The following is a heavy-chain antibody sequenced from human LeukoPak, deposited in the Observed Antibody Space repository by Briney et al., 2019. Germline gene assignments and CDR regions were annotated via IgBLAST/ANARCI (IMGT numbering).Heavy chain of an antibody. CDR3: ARPFGGAPWFDP. D-gene: IGHD3-16*01. CDR1: GFTFSSYS. Sequence: GGSLRLSCAASGFTFSSYSMNWVRQAPGKGLEWVSSISTSSSYIYYADSVKGRFTISRDNAKNSLYLQMNSLRAEDTAVYYCARPFGGAPWFDPWGQGTLVTVSS. V-gene: IGHV3-21*01. CDR2: ISTSSSYI. J-gene: IGHJ5*02.